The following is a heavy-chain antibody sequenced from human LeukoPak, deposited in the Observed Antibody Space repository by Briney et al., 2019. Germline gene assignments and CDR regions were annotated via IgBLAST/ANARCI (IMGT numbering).Heavy chain of an antibody. Sequence: GSLRLSCAASGFTFSSYAMSWVRQAPGKGLEWVSAISGSGGSTYYADSVKGRFTISRDKSKNTLYLQMNGLRAEDTAVYYCAGYCSGGSCYSYYYYYYGMDVWGQGTTVTVSS. CDR3: AGYCSGGSCYSYYYYYYGMDV. D-gene: IGHD2-15*01. J-gene: IGHJ6*02. V-gene: IGHV3-23*01. CDR1: GFTFSSYA. CDR2: ISGSGGST.